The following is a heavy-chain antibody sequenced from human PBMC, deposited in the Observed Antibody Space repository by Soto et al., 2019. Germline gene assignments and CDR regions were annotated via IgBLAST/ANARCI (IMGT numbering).Heavy chain of an antibody. J-gene: IGHJ6*02. D-gene: IGHD1-1*01. CDR3: VRQGIGNLPGLVDV. CDR2: VYYTGGT. V-gene: IGHV4-59*08. Sequence: QVQLQQSGPGLVKPSETLSLTCTVSSGPSSSHNWGWIRQPPGRGLEWIGYVYYTGGTSYNPSLKXXVXXSADTSTNHISLTLVSVTAAEAAVYYCVRQGIGNLPGLVDVWGQGTTVSVSS. CDR1: SGPSSSHN.